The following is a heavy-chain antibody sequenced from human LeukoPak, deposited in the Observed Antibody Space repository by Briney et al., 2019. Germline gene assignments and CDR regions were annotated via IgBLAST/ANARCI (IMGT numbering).Heavy chain of an antibody. D-gene: IGHD5-12*01. J-gene: IGHJ4*02. CDR3: AKWRRYSPLF. Sequence: PGGSLRLSCAASGFIFSTYAMSGVRQAPGKGLEWGSAVSGSGGSTYYADSVKGRFTISRDNSTNTLYLQMNSLRAEDKAVYYCAKWRRYSPLFWGQGTLVTVSS. CDR2: VSGSGGST. V-gene: IGHV3-23*01. CDR1: GFIFSTYA.